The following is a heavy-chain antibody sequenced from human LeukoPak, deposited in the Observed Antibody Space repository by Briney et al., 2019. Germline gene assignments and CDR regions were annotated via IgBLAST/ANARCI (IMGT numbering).Heavy chain of an antibody. D-gene: IGHD2-8*02. CDR3: AKDRSPRPKGSAGGYFDY. V-gene: IGHV3-23*01. Sequence: GRSLRLSCAASGFTFSSYAMSWVRQAPGKGLEWVSAISGSGGSTYYADSVKGRFTISRDNSKNTLYLQMNSLRAEDTAVYYCAKDRSPRPKGSAGGYFDYWGQGTLVTVSS. CDR2: ISGSGGST. J-gene: IGHJ4*02. CDR1: GFTFSSYA.